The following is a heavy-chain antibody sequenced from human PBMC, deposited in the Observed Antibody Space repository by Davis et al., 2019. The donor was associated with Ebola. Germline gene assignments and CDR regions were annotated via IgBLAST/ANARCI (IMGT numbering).Heavy chain of an antibody. V-gene: IGHV4-39*07. CDR2: INHSGST. CDR3: ARGIAVAGVFDY. D-gene: IGHD6-19*01. Sequence: GSLRLSCTVSGGSVSSGSYYWSWIRQPPGKGLEWIGEINHSGSTNYNPSLKSRVTISVDTSKNQFSLKLSSVTAADTAVYYCARGIAVAGVFDYWGQGTLVTVSS. CDR1: GGSVSSGSYY. J-gene: IGHJ4*02.